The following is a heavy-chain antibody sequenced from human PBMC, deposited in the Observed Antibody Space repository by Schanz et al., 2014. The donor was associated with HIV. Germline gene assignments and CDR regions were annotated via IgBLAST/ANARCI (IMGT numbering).Heavy chain of an antibody. CDR1: GFTFNDYY. CDR2: ISSSGTTI. J-gene: IGHJ5*02. V-gene: IGHV3-11*01. D-gene: IGHD6-19*01. Sequence: QVQLVESGGGLVKPGGSLRLSCAASGFTFNDYYMTWIRQAPGKGLEWVSFISSSGTTIYYADSVKGRFTISRDNAKXXXXXXXXXXXXXXXXXXXXXXXXXQWHPEWFDLWGQGTLVSVSS. CDR3: XXXXXQWHPEWFDL.